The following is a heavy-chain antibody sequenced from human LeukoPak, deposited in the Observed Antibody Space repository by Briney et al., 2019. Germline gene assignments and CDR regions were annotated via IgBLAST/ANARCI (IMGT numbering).Heavy chain of an antibody. Sequence: GASVKVSCKASRGTFSSYAISWVRQAPGQGLEWMGGIIPIFGTANYAQKFQGRVTITADESTSTAYMELSSLRSEDTAVYYCARAGSSGDYQAGSFEYWGQGTLVTVSS. CDR3: ARAGSSGDYQAGSFEY. CDR1: RGTFSSYA. J-gene: IGHJ4*02. D-gene: IGHD1-26*01. V-gene: IGHV1-69*13. CDR2: IIPIFGTA.